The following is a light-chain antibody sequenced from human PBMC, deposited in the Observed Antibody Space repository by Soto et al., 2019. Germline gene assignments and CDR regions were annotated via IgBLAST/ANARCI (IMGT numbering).Light chain of an antibody. CDR3: QHYGDSLSIT. Sequence: EVVLTQSPGTLSSSPGERVTLSCRARQSISGNYLAWHQHKPGQAPRLLISGTYTRATGIPDRCSGRGSGTEVSLTISRLERGDFAVNYCQHYGDSLSITFGQGTRLEI. CDR2: GTY. V-gene: IGKV3-20*01. J-gene: IGKJ5*01. CDR1: QSISGNY.